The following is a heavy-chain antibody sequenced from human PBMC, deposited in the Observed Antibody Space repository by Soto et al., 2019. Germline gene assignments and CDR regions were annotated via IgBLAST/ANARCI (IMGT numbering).Heavy chain of an antibody. V-gene: IGHV4-30-4*01. CDR3: ARDVGSRPGPGHPHYFDY. CDR1: GGSISSGDYY. J-gene: IGHJ4*02. Sequence: SETLSLTCTVSGGSISSGDYYWSWIRQPPGKGLEWIGYIYYSGSTYYNPSLKSRATISLDTSRNQFFLNLNSVTAADTAVYYCARDVGSRPGPGHPHYFDYWGQGTLVT. D-gene: IGHD3-10*01. CDR2: IYYSGST.